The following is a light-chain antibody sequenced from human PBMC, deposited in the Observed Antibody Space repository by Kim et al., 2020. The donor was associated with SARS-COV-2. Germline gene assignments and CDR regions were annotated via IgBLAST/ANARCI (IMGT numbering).Light chain of an antibody. V-gene: IGLV3-21*04. Sequence: SYELTQPPSVSVAPGKTARITCGGNNIGSRNVHWYQQRPGQAPVLVIYYDSDRPSGIPERFSGSNSGNTATLTISGVEAGDEADYYCQLWHSGSDHPVLGGGTQLTVL. J-gene: IGLJ3*02. CDR3: QLWHSGSDHPV. CDR1: NIGSRN. CDR2: YDS.